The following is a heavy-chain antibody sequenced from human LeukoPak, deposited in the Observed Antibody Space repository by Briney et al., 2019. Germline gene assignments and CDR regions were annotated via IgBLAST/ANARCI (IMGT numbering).Heavy chain of an antibody. CDR3: ARDGIRYSYGYLVPFDY. Sequence: GGSLRLSCAASGFTVSSIYMSWVRQAPGKGLEWVSSISSSSSYIYYADSVKGRFTISRGNAKNSLYLQMNSLRAEDTAVYYCARDGIRYSYGYLVPFDYWGQGTLVTVSS. CDR2: ISSSSSYI. V-gene: IGHV3-21*01. J-gene: IGHJ4*02. CDR1: GFTVSSIY. D-gene: IGHD5-18*01.